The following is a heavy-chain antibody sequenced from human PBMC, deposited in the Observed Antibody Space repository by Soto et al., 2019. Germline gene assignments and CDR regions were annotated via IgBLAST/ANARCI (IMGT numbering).Heavy chain of an antibody. D-gene: IGHD2-2*01. CDR3: ARSFIPDIVVVPAAPVYYYYGMDV. CDR1: GYTFTGYY. J-gene: IGHJ6*02. V-gene: IGHV1-2*02. CDR2: INPNSGGT. Sequence: ASVKVSCKASGYTFTGYYMHWVRQAPGQGLEWMGWINPNSGGTNYAQKFQGRVTMTRDTSISTAYMELSRLRSDDTAVYYCARSFIPDIVVVPAAPVYYYYGMDVWGQGTTVTVSS.